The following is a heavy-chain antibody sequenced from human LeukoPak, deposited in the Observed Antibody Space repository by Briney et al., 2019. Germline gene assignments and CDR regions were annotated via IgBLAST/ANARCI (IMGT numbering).Heavy chain of an antibody. CDR1: GFTFSSYG. Sequence: GGSLRLSCAVSGFTFSSYGMSWVRQAPGKGLEWVSGVSGSGGTTYYADSVKGRFTISRDNSKNTLYLQMNSLRAEDTAVYYCATPYYYGSGSYWPFDYWGQGTLVTVSS. CDR2: VSGSGGTT. J-gene: IGHJ4*02. V-gene: IGHV3-23*01. CDR3: ATPYYYGSGSYWPFDY. D-gene: IGHD3-10*01.